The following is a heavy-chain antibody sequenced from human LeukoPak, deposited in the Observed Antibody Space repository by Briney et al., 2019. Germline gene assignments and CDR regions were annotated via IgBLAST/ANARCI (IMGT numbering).Heavy chain of an antibody. J-gene: IGHJ4*02. V-gene: IGHV3-73*01. CDR1: GFTFSGTA. D-gene: IGHD3-10*01. Sequence: GGSLRLSCAASGFTFSGTAMHWVRQTSGKGLEWVGRIRSKANSYATAYAASVKGRFTISRDDSKNTAYLQMNSLKSEGTAVYYCARHAASGGSGVDYWGQGTLVTVSS. CDR3: ARHAASGGSGVDY. CDR2: IRSKANSYAT.